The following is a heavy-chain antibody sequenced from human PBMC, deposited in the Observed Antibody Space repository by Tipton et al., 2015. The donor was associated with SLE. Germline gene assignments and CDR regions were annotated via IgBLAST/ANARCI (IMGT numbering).Heavy chain of an antibody. CDR3: ARGDSSSWFFDY. Sequence: SLRLSCAASGFTFSSYEMNWVRQAPGKGLEWVSYISSSGSTIYYADSVKGRFTISRDNAKNSLYLQMNSLRADDTALYYCARGDSSSWFFDYWGQGTLVTVSP. V-gene: IGHV3-48*03. J-gene: IGHJ4*02. CDR1: GFTFSSYE. CDR2: ISSSGSTI. D-gene: IGHD6-13*01.